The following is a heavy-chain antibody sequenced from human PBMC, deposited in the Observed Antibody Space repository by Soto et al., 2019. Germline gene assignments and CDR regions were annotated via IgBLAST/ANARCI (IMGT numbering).Heavy chain of an antibody. CDR1: GYTFTSYD. CDR2: MNPNSGNT. CDR3: ARDPDYYYGMDV. J-gene: IGHJ6*02. V-gene: IGHV1-8*01. Sequence: QVQLVQSGAEVKKPGASVKVSCKASGYTFTSYDINWVRQATGQGLEWMGWMNPNSGNTGYAQKFQGRVTMTRNTAIRTAYMELSSLRSEDTAVYYCARDPDYYYGMDVWGQGTTVTVSS.